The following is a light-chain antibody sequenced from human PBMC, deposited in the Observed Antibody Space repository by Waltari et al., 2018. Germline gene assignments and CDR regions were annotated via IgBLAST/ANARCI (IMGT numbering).Light chain of an antibody. CDR3: QQYGSSPRT. J-gene: IGKJ1*01. V-gene: IGKV3-20*01. CDR1: HSVSSNS. Sequence: EIVLTQSPCTLSLSPGARATLSCRASHSVSSNSLAWYQQKPGQAPRLLIYGASNRVTGIPDRFSGSGSGTDFTLTISRLEPEDFAVYYCQQYGSSPRTFGQGTKVEIK. CDR2: GAS.